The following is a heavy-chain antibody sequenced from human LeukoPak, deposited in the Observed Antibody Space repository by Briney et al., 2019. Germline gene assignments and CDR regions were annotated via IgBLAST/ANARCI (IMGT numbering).Heavy chain of an antibody. J-gene: IGHJ5*02. V-gene: IGHV1-2*02. D-gene: IGHD6-13*01. CDR1: GYTFTGYY. CDR2: INPNSGGA. CDR3: ARSSRGIAAARFDP. Sequence: ASVTVSCKASGYTFTGYYMHWVRQAPGQGLEWMGWINPNSGGANYAQKFQGRVTMTRDTSISTAYMELSRLRSDDTAVYYCARSSRGIAAARFDPWGQGTLVTVSS.